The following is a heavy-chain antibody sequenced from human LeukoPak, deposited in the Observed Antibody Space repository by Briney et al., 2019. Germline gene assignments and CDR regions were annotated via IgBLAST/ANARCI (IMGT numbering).Heavy chain of an antibody. Sequence: SETLSLTCTVSGGSISSYYWSWIRQPLGKGLEWIGYIYYSGSTNYNPSLKSRVTISVDTSKNQFSLKLSSVTAADTAVYYCARDTAAGKVHWFDPWGQGTLVTVSS. CDR1: GGSISSYY. CDR2: IYYSGST. D-gene: IGHD6-13*01. V-gene: IGHV4-59*01. J-gene: IGHJ5*02. CDR3: ARDTAAGKVHWFDP.